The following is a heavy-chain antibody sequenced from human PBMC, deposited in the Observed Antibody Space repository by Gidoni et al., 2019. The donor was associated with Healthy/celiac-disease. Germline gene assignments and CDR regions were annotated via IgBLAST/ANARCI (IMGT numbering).Heavy chain of an antibody. V-gene: IGHV3-21*01. CDR3: ARTRSSSTQYDAFDI. D-gene: IGHD6-6*01. Sequence: EVQLVESGGGLVKPGGSLRLSCSASGFPFSSYSMNWVRQAPGKGLEWVSSISSSSSYIYYADSVKGRFTISRDNAKNSLYLQMNSLRAEDTAVYYCARTRSSSTQYDAFDIWGQGTMVTVSS. J-gene: IGHJ3*02. CDR2: ISSSSSYI. CDR1: GFPFSSYS.